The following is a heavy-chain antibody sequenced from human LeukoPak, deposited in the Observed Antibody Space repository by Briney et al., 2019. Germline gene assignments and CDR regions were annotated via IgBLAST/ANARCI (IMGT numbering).Heavy chain of an antibody. CDR3: AKFYFDSSGYYDVFDI. CDR2: IYYSGST. V-gene: IGHV4-39*07. D-gene: IGHD3-22*01. CDR1: GGSISSNGYY. J-gene: IGHJ3*02. Sequence: NPSETLSLTCTVSGGSISSNGYYWGWIRQPPGKGLEWIGSIYYSGSTNYNPSLKSRVTISVDTSKNQVYLKLTSVTAADTAVYFCAKFYFDSSGYYDVFDIWGQGAMVTVSS.